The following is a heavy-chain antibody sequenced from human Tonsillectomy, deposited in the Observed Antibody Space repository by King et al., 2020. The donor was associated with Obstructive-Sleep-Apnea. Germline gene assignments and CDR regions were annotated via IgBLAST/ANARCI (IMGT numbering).Heavy chain of an antibody. J-gene: IGHJ4*02. CDR2: IYNSVDS. D-gene: IGHD1-26*01. CDR1: YNSISSHY. Sequence: VQLQESGPGLVRPSETLSVTCTVSYNSISSHYGCWIRQPPGRGLEWIGYIYNSVDSNYNPSLKSRVTISVDTSKNQFSLKLTSVTAADTPVYYCARDTGSYLYWGQGTLVTVSS. V-gene: IGHV4-59*11. CDR3: ARDTGSYLY.